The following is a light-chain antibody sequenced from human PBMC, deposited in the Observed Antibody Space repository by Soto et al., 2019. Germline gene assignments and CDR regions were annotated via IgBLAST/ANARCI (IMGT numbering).Light chain of an antibody. CDR2: DAS. CDR3: QEYNSYTGT. V-gene: IGKV1-5*01. Sequence: DIQMTQSPPSLAASVGDTVTITCRASRSVDLWLAWYQQKPGKAPKLLIYDASSLQSGVPSRFSGSGSGTEFTLTISRLQPDDFGTYYCQEYNSYTGTFGPGTTVDIK. CDR1: RSVDLW. J-gene: IGKJ1*01.